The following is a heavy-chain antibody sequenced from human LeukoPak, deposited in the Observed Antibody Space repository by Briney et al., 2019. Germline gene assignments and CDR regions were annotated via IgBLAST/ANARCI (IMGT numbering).Heavy chain of an antibody. V-gene: IGHV3-30*02. J-gene: IGHJ4*02. Sequence: GGSLRLSCAGSGFTFSSYGMHWVRQAPGKGLEWVAFIRYDGSNKYYADSVKGRFTISRDNSKNTLHLQMNSLRAEDTAVYYCAKDRSVGSLGYSSSWYLGYWGQGTLVTVSS. CDR2: IRYDGSNK. CDR1: GFTFSSYG. D-gene: IGHD6-13*01. CDR3: AKDRSVGSLGYSSSWYLGY.